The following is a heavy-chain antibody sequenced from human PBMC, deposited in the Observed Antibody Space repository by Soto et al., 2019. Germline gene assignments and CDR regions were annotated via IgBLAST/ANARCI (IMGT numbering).Heavy chain of an antibody. CDR2: IYYTGST. D-gene: IGHD2-15*01. CDR1: GGSISPYY. CDR3: ARHHRYCTGGSCYAVDS. V-gene: IGHV4-59*08. Sequence: PSETLSLTCPVSGGSISPYYWTWIRQPPGKEPEWIAYIYYTGSTSYNPSLKSRVTISLDTSKNQFSLNLSSVTAADTAVYYCARHHRYCTGGSCYAVDSWGQGTLVTVSS. J-gene: IGHJ4*02.